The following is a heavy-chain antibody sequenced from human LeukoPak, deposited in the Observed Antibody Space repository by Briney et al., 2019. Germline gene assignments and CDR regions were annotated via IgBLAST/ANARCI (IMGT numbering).Heavy chain of an antibody. CDR2: IYHSGST. CDR1: GGSISSSSYY. CDR3: AAVIDY. J-gene: IGHJ4*02. Sequence: SETLSLTCIVSGGSISSSSYYWGWIRQPPGKGLEWIGSIYHSGSTYYNPSLKSRVTISVDTSKNQFSLNLSSVTAADTAVYYCAAVIDYWGQGTLVTVSS. V-gene: IGHV4-39*07.